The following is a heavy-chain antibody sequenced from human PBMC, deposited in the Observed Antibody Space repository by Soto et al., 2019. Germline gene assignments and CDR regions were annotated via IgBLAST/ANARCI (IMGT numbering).Heavy chain of an antibody. Sequence: SQTRSLTFAITGDGVSSNSSGWSWVRQSPSRGLEWLGRTYYRSKWYYEYAVSVRGRITINPDTSKNQYSLQLNSVTPEDTAVYFCARGEQYSGRIFDYWGQGTLVTV. J-gene: IGHJ4*01. CDR2: TYYRSKWYY. CDR3: ARGEQYSGRIFDY. CDR1: GDGVSSNSSG. D-gene: IGHD1-26*01. V-gene: IGHV6-1*01.